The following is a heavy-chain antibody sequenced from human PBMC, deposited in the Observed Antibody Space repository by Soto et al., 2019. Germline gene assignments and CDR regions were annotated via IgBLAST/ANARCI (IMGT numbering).Heavy chain of an antibody. D-gene: IGHD3-16*02. V-gene: IGHV3-23*01. J-gene: IGHJ6*02. CDR2: ISGSGGST. CDR3: EKNSLTVYYYYGMDV. CDR1: GFTFSSYA. Sequence: EVQLLESGGGLVQPGGSLRLSCAASGFTFSSYAMSWVRQAPGKGLEWVSAISGSGGSTYYADSVKGRFTIYRDNSKNPLYLHMNSLRAEDTAVYYCEKNSLTVYYYYGMDVWGQGTTVTVSS.